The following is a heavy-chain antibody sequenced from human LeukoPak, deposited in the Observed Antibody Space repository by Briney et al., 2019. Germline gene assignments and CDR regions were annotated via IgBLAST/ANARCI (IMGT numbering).Heavy chain of an antibody. D-gene: IGHD3-22*01. V-gene: IGHV1-58*02. CDR1: GFTFTSSA. J-gene: IGHJ4*02. CDR3: AAAPNYYDSSGYSY. Sequence: SAKVSCKASGFTFTSSAMQWVRQARGQRLEWIGWIVVGSGNTNYAQKFQERVTITRDMSTSTAYMELSSLRSEDTAVYYCAAAPNYYDSSGYSYWGQGTLVTVSS. CDR2: IVVGSGNT.